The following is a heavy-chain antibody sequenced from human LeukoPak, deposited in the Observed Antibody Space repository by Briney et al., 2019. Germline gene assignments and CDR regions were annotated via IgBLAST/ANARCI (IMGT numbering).Heavy chain of an antibody. J-gene: IGHJ4*02. D-gene: IGHD1-26*01. V-gene: IGHV3-48*02. CDR2: ISSGSSTI. Sequence: GGSLRLSCAASGFTFSGYNMNWVRQASGKGLEWVSYISSGSSTIYYADSVKGRFTISRDNAKNSLYLQMNSLRDDDTAVYYCTRLVGAVGFDYWGQGTLVTVSS. CDR1: GFTFSGYN. CDR3: TRLVGAVGFDY.